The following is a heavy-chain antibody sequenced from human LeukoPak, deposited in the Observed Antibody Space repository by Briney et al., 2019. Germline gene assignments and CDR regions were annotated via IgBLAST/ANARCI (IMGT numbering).Heavy chain of an antibody. V-gene: IGHV3-23*01. CDR2: ISGSGGST. CDR1: GFTFSSYA. Sequence: GGSLRLSCAASGFTFSSYAMSWVRQVPGKGLEWVSAISGSGGSTDYADSVKGRVTISRDNSKNTLYLQMNSLRAEDTAVYYCAKGADVLIPAAGSLFDYWGQGTLVTVSS. D-gene: IGHD6-13*01. CDR3: AKGADVLIPAAGSLFDY. J-gene: IGHJ4*02.